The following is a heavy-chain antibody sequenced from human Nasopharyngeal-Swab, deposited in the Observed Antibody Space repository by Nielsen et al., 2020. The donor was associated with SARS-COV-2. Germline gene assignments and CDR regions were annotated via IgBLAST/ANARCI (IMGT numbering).Heavy chain of an antibody. CDR3: ARALGGHPDS. Sequence: GGSLRLSCAASGFNLRSYAMHWVRQAPGKGLEYVSAISGDGGTTFYANSVKGRFTISRDNSKNTLYLQMGSLRPGDTAVYYCARALGGHPDSWGQGTLVTISS. V-gene: IGHV3-64*01. J-gene: IGHJ5*01. D-gene: IGHD2-15*01. CDR1: GFNLRSYA. CDR2: ISGDGGTT.